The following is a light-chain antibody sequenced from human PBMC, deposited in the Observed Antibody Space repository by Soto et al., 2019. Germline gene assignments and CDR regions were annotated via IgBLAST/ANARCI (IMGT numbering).Light chain of an antibody. CDR2: GAS. J-gene: IGKJ1*01. Sequence: EIVMTQSPATLSVSPGARATLSCRASQSVSSNLAWYQQKPGQAPRLLIYGASTRANGIPARFSGSGSGTEFTLTINRLQSEDFAVYYCQQYNNWPPIAFGQGTKVEIK. CDR3: QQYNNWPPIA. V-gene: IGKV3-15*01. CDR1: QSVSSN.